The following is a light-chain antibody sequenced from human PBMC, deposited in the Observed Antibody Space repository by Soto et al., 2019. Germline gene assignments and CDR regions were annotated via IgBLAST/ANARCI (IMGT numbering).Light chain of an antibody. CDR2: AAS. CDR1: QAIRND. Sequence: AIQMTQSPSSLSASVGDRVTITCRASQAIRNDLGWFQQIPGKAPKVLIYAASTLQSGVPSRFSGSGSGTDFTLTISSLQPEDFATYYCLQIYTYPYTFGQGTKLEIK. CDR3: LQIYTYPYT. V-gene: IGKV1-6*01. J-gene: IGKJ2*01.